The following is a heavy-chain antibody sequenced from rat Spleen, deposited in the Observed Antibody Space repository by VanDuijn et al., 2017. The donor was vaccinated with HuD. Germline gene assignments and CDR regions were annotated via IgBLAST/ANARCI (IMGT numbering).Heavy chain of an antibody. CDR1: GFSLTSYN. CDR3: TREEDIGTTRFAY. Sequence: QVQLKESGPGLVQPSQTLSLTCTVSGFSLTSYNVHWVRQSPGRGLEWMGISWIGGIADYNSALISRLTITRDTSKSQVFLKMNSLKTDDTGNYYCTREEDIGTTRFAYWGQGVMVTVSS. D-gene: IGHD1-5*01. J-gene: IGHJ2*01. CDR2: SWIGGIA. V-gene: IGHV2-30*01.